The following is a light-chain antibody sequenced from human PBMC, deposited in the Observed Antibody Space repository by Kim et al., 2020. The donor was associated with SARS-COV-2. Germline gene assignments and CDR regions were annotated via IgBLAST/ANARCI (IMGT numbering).Light chain of an antibody. CDR1: QSVSSSY. V-gene: IGKV3-20*01. J-gene: IGKJ3*01. CDR3: QQYGRSPFT. CDR2: GAS. Sequence: EIVLTQSPGTLSLSPGERATLSCRASQSVSSSYLAWYQQKPGQAPRLLIYGASSRGTGIPDRFSGSGSGTDFTLTISRLEPEDFAVYYCQQYGRSPFTFGPGTKVDIK.